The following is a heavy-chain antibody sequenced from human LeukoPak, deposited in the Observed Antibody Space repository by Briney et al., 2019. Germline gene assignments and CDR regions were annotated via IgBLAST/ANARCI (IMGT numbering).Heavy chain of an antibody. CDR2: IYYSGST. V-gene: IGHV4-61*01. D-gene: IGHD4-17*01. CDR1: GGSISSSRYY. J-gene: IGHJ6*02. Sequence: NSSETLSLTCTVSGGSISSSRYYWGWIRQPPGKGLEWIGNIYYSGSTNYNPSLKSRVTISVDTSKNQFSLKLSSVTAADTAVYYCARDGGRWYGDYVYYYYGMDVWGQGTTVTVSS. CDR3: ARDGGRWYGDYVYYYYGMDV.